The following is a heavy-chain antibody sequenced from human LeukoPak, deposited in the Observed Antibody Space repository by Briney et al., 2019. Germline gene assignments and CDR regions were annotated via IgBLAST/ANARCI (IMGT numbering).Heavy chain of an antibody. Sequence: GASVKVSCKASGYTFTSYDINWVRQATGQGLEWMGWMNPNSGNTGYAQKFQGRVTMTRNTSISTAYMELSSLRSEDTAVYYCARGDIAAAGEYMDVWGQGTTVTVSS. D-gene: IGHD6-13*01. CDR3: ARGDIAAAGEYMDV. CDR1: GYTFTSYD. J-gene: IGHJ6*02. V-gene: IGHV1-8*01. CDR2: MNPNSGNT.